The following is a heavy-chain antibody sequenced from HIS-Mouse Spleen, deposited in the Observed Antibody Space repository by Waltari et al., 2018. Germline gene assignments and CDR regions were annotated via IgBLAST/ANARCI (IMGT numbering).Heavy chain of an antibody. D-gene: IGHD6-13*01. J-gene: IGHJ2*01. CDR3: AREIPYSSSWYDWYFDL. Sequence: QLQLQESGPGLVKPSETLSLTCTVSGGSISSSSYYWGWIRQPPGKGLEWLGSIYYSGSTYYNPSLKSRVTISVDTSKNQFSLKLSSVTVADTAVYYCAREIPYSSSWYDWYFDLWGRGTLVTVSS. CDR2: IYYSGST. V-gene: IGHV4-39*07. CDR1: GGSISSSSYY.